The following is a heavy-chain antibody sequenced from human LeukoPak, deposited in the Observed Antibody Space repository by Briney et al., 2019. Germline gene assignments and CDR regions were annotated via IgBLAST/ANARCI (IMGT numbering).Heavy chain of an antibody. D-gene: IGHD6-13*01. CDR3: TTSSSPAQDDY. Sequence: GGSLRLSCAASGFTFSNAWMSWVRQAPGKGLEWVGRIKSKTDGGATDYAAPVKGRFTISRDDSKNTLYLQMNSLKTEDTAVYYCTTSSSPAQDDYWGQGTLVTVSS. V-gene: IGHV3-15*01. CDR1: GFTFSNAW. J-gene: IGHJ4*02. CDR2: IKSKTDGGAT.